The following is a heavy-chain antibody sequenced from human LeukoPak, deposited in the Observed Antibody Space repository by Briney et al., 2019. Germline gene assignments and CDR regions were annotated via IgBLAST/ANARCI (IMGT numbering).Heavy chain of an antibody. CDR3: ARVPIPELLWVGEEQGGYYYYYMDV. Sequence: ASVTVSCKASGYTFISYGITWVRQAPGQGLEWMGWISAYNGNTNYAQKFQGRVTMTTDTHTSTAYMELRSLRSDDTAVYYCARVPIPELLWVGEEQGGYYYYYMDVWGKGTTVTISS. CDR2: ISAYNGNT. CDR1: GYTFISYG. D-gene: IGHD3-10*01. J-gene: IGHJ6*03. V-gene: IGHV1-18*01.